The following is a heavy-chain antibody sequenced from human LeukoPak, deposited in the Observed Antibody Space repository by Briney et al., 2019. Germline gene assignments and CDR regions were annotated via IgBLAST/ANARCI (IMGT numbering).Heavy chain of an antibody. CDR1: GGTFSGYC. D-gene: IGHD5-12*01. CDR2: INRNGSSI. V-gene: IGHV3-74*03. Sequence: GESLTLSCAVSGGTFSGYCMHWVRQAPGKGLVWVARINRNGSSITYADSVKGRFTIVRDNANNTLYLQMNSLGVEDTAVYYLCREGRVGCYEFDCWGEGPLVTVS. J-gene: IGHJ1*01. CDR3: CREGRVGCYEFDC.